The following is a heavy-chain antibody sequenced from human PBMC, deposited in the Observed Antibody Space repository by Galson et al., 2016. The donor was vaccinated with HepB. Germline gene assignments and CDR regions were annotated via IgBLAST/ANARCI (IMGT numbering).Heavy chain of an antibody. D-gene: IGHD4-17*01. CDR3: ASLDYDYGDYFVVA. CDR2: ISAYNNNT. V-gene: IGHV1-18*01. CDR1: GDTFFSYG. J-gene: IGHJ5*02. Sequence: SCKASGDTFFSYGFSWVRQAPGQGLEWMGWISAYNNNTHYAQNLQGRVTMTTHTSTSAAYMELRSLRSDDTALYYCASLDYDYGDYFVVAWGQGTLVTVSS.